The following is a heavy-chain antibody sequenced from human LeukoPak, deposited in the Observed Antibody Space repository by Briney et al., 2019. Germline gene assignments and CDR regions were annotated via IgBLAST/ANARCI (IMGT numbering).Heavy chain of an antibody. CDR2: IFYGGST. V-gene: IGHV4-59*08. Sequence: SETLSLTCTVSGGSISSYYWSWIWQPPGQGLEWIGYIFYGGSTNYNASLKSRVTISVDTSKKQFSLKLRSVTAADTAVYYCARGAGDGYKLPFDYRGHGSLVIVSS. CDR3: ARGAGDGYKLPFDY. CDR1: GGSISSYY. J-gene: IGHJ4*03. D-gene: IGHD5-24*01.